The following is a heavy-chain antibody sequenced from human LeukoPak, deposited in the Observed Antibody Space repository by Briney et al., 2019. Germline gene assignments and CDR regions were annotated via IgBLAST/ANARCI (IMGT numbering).Heavy chain of an antibody. J-gene: IGHJ4*02. D-gene: IGHD3-10*01. CDR3: ARDNRDYYGSGSYHDYFGY. V-gene: IGHV1-69*06. Sequence: SVKVSCKASGGTFSSYAISWVRQAPGQGLEWMGGIIPIFGTANYAQKFQGRVTITADKSTSTAYMELSSLRSEDTAVYYRARDNRDYYGSGSYHDYFGYWGQGTLVTVSS. CDR2: IIPIFGTA. CDR1: GGTFSSYA.